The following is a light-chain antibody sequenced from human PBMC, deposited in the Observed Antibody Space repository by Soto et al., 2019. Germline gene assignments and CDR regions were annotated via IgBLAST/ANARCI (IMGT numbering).Light chain of an antibody. Sequence: DLQMTQSPPPLSAYVGDRVTITWRASQPINRWLAWYQQKPGKAPKLLIYAASSLHTGVPLRFSGRGSGTDFSLTIVSLQPEDFATYYCKQSKSCPLTFGGGTKVDIK. CDR1: QPINRW. CDR2: AAS. V-gene: IGKV1-12*01. CDR3: KQSKSCPLT. J-gene: IGKJ4*01.